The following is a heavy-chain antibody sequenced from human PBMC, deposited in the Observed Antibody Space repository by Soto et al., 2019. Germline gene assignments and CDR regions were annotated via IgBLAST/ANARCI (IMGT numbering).Heavy chain of an antibody. CDR1: GYTFTTYY. CDR2: INPSGGST. J-gene: IGHJ6*02. Sequence: QVQLVQSGAEVKKPGASLNLSCKASGYTFTTYYMHWVRQAPGQGLEWMGIINPSGGSTTYAQKSQGRITMTRDTSTSTVYMELSSLRSEDTAVYYCARLLGGNGGLEPYGMDVWGQGTTVTVSS. D-gene: IGHD2-15*01. V-gene: IGHV1-46*01. CDR3: ARLLGGNGGLEPYGMDV.